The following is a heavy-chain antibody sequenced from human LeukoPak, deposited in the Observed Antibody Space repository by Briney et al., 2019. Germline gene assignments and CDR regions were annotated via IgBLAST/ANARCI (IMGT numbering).Heavy chain of an antibody. CDR3: ARGVGGYSYGTSRGYFDY. D-gene: IGHD5-18*01. CDR2: IYYSGST. CDR1: GVSISSYY. J-gene: IGHJ4*02. Sequence: SETLSLTCTVSGVSISSYYWSWIRQPPGKGLEWIGYIYYSGSTNYNPSLKSRVTISVDTSKNQFSLKLSSVTAADTAVYYCARGVGGYSYGTSRGYFDYWGQGTLVTVSS. V-gene: IGHV4-59*01.